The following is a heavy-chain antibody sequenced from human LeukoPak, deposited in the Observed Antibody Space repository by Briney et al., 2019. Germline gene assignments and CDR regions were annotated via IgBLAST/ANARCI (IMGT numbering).Heavy chain of an antibody. J-gene: IGHJ4*02. Sequence: PGGSLRLSCAASGFIFCSYAMSWVRQAPGRGPEGVASFTRGGNTYYAGPGEGRFTVSRDTSWDTLYLHMNRLRAEATATYYSAKAPPLESPGHGLAQWGQGTLVTVSS. CDR2: FTRGGNT. CDR1: GFIFCSYA. CDR3: AKAPPLESPGHGLAQ. V-gene: IGHV3-23*01.